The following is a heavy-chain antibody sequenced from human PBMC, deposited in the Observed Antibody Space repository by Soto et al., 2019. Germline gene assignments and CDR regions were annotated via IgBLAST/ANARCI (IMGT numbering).Heavy chain of an antibody. D-gene: IGHD3-3*01. Sequence: QITLKESGPTRVKPTQTLTLTCTFSGFSLSTSGVGVGWIRQPPGKALERLALIYWDDDKRYSPSLKSRLTITKDTSKNQVVLTLTRVNPEDTANYYCAHRDGLHGNWRGGSFDFCGQGALVTVSS. CDR2: IYWDDDK. V-gene: IGHV2-5*02. CDR1: GFSLSTSGVG. CDR3: AHRDGLHGNWRGGSFDF. J-gene: IGHJ4*02.